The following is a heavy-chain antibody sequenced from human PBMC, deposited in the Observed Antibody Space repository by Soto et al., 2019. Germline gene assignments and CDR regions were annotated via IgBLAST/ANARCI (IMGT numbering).Heavy chain of an antibody. Sequence: ASVKVSCKPSGYTFTNYAISWVRQAPGQGLEWMGWISTYNGNTDYAQKLQGRVTMTTDTSTNTAYMELRSLRSDDTAVYYCARGFCGGGSCYLVDYWGQGTLVTVSS. CDR2: ISTYNGNT. J-gene: IGHJ4*02. CDR1: GYTFTNYA. D-gene: IGHD2-15*01. CDR3: ARGFCGGGSCYLVDY. V-gene: IGHV1-18*01.